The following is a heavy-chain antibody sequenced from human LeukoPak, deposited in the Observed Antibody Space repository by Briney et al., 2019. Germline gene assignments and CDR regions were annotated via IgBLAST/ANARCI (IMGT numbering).Heavy chain of an antibody. CDR2: IYYSGST. V-gene: IGHV4-59*12. CDR3: ARPNGYYYDSSGYDGFDY. Sequence: SETLSLTCTVSGGSISSYYWSWIRQPPGKGLEWIGYIYYSGSTNYNPSLKSRVTISVDTSKNQFSLKLSSVTAADTAVYYCARPNGYYYDSSGYDGFDYWGQGTLVTVSS. J-gene: IGHJ4*02. CDR1: GGSISSYY. D-gene: IGHD3-22*01.